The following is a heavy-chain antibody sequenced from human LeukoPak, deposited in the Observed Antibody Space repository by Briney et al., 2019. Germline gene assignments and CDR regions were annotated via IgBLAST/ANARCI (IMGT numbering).Heavy chain of an antibody. CDR3: AELGITMIGGV. CDR1: GFTFSDYY. D-gene: IGHD3-10*02. J-gene: IGHJ6*04. Sequence: GGSLRLSCAASGFTFSDYYMNWIRQAPGKGLEWVSYITSTGSTIYYADSVKGRFTISRDNAKNSLYLQMNSLRAEDTAVYYCAELGITMIGGVWGKGTTVTISS. V-gene: IGHV3-11*04. CDR2: ITSTGSTI.